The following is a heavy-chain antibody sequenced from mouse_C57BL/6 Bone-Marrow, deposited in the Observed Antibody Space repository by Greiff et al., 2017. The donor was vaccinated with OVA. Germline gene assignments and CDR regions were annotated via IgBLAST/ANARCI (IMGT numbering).Heavy chain of an antibody. D-gene: IGHD2-1*01. CDR2: ISDGGSYT. Sequence: EVKLVESGGGLVKPGGSLKLSCAASGFTFSSYAMSWVRQTPEKRLEWVATISDGGSYTYYPDTVKGRFTISRDNAKNNLYLQMSHLKSEDTAMYYCARDRGNYAVGFDYWGQGTTLTVSS. V-gene: IGHV5-4*01. J-gene: IGHJ2*01. CDR3: ARDRGNYAVGFDY. CDR1: GFTFSSYA.